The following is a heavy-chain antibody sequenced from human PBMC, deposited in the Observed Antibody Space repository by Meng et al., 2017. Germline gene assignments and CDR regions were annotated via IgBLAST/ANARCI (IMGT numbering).Heavy chain of an antibody. CDR2: SSGDGSIT. CDR1: GFTFNNYW. V-gene: IGHV3-74*01. Sequence: EVQLVESGGGLVQPGVSLRLSCAASGFTFNNYWMHWVRQVPGKGLVWVSRSSGDGSITNYADSVKGRFTISRDNAKNTLYLQMNSLRPEDTAVYYCLDEAPRSDYWGQGSLVTVSS. D-gene: IGHD1-1*01. CDR3: LDEAPRSDY. J-gene: IGHJ4*02.